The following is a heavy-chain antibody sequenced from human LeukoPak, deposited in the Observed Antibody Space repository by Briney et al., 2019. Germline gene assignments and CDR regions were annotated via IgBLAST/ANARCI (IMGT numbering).Heavy chain of an antibody. J-gene: IGHJ6*03. Sequence: PSETLSLTCTVSGGSISSYYWSWIRQPPGKGLEWIGYIYYSGSTNYTPSLKSRVTISVDTSNNQFSLKLSSVTAADTAVYYCARVVRSEIVVARRYYYYYYMDVWGKGTTVTVSS. D-gene: IGHD3-22*01. V-gene: IGHV4-59*01. CDR3: ARVVRSEIVVARRYYYYYYMDV. CDR1: GGSISSYY. CDR2: IYYSGST.